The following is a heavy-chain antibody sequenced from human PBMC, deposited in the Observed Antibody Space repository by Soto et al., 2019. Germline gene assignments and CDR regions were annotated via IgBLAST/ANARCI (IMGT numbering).Heavy chain of an antibody. CDR2: IYSGGST. CDR3: ERGIWDYYGLDV. V-gene: IGHV3-53*02. CDR1: GFTVSSNY. J-gene: IGHJ6*02. D-gene: IGHD3-16*01. Sequence: EVQLVETGGGLIQPGGSLRLSCAASGFTVSSNYMSWVRRAPGKGLVWVSVIYSGGSTYYADSVKGRFTISRDNSKNTLYLQTNSPRAEDTAVYYCERGIWDYYGLDVWGQGTTVTGFS.